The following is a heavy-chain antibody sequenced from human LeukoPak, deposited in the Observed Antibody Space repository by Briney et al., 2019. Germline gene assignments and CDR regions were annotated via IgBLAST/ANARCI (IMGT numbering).Heavy chain of an antibody. CDR3: ARNDGSSGWDDAFDI. Sequence: GESLKISCKGSGYSFTSYWIGWVRQMPGKGLEWMGIIYPGDSDTRYSPSFQGQVTTSADKSISTAYLQWSSLKASDTAMYYCARNDGSSGWDDAFDIWGQGTMVTVSS. D-gene: IGHD6-19*01. CDR2: IYPGDSDT. J-gene: IGHJ3*02. CDR1: GYSFTSYW. V-gene: IGHV5-51*01.